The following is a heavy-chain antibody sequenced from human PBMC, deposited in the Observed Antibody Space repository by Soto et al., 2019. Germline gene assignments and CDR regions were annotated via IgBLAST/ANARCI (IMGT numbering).Heavy chain of an antibody. CDR2: ISAYNRDA. CDR3: AKDPDPTKPGYNTVCCFDY. J-gene: IGHJ4*02. D-gene: IGHD5-12*01. CDR1: GYTSTNYG. V-gene: IGHV1-18*01. Sequence: QVQLVQSGAEVKKPGASVTVSCKASGYTSTNYGFSWIRQAPGQGPEWMGWISAYNRDAVYAQKFQGRVTLTADTSTTTAYMELRSLTSDDTAVYYCAKDPDPTKPGYNTVCCFDYWGQGTLVTVSS.